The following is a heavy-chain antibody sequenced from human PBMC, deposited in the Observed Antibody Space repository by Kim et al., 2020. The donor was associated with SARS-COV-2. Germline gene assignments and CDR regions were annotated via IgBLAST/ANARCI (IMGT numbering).Heavy chain of an antibody. J-gene: IGHJ6*02. V-gene: IGHV1-69*13. D-gene: IGHD5-18*01. Sequence: SVKVSCKASGGTFSSYAISWVRQAPGQGLEWMGGIIPIFGTANYAQKFQGRVTITADESTSTAYMELSSLRSEDTTVYYCARGTAYGYVGYYYYYGMDVWGQGTTVTVSS. CDR3: ARGTAYGYVGYYYYYGMDV. CDR1: GGTFSSYA. CDR2: IIPIFGTA.